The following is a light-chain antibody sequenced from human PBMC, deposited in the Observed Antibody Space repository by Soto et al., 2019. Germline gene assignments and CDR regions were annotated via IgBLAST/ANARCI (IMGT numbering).Light chain of an antibody. CDR1: SGDVGAYNY. CDR2: DVD. CDR3: CSYSGRLLVV. Sequence: QSVLTQPRSVSASPGQSVTISCTGTSGDVGAYNYVSWSQQYPGKAPKLIIYDVDQRPSGVPDRFVGSKSGNTATLTISGLQSEDEADYYGCSYSGRLLVVFGGGTKLTVL. J-gene: IGLJ2*01. V-gene: IGLV2-11*01.